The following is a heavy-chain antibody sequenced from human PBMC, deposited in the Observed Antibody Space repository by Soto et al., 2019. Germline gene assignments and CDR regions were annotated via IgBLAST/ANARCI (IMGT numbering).Heavy chain of an antibody. D-gene: IGHD3-3*01. V-gene: IGHV4-4*02. CDR3: ARETYYDFWSGPDNYYYYYMDV. CDR2: IYHSGST. J-gene: IGHJ6*03. Sequence: SETLSLTCAVSSGSISSSNWWSWVRQPPGKGLEWIGEIYHSGSTNYNPSLKSRVTISVDKSKNQFSLKLSSVTAADTAVYYCARETYYDFWSGPDNYYYYYMDVWGKGTTVTVSS. CDR1: SGSISSSNW.